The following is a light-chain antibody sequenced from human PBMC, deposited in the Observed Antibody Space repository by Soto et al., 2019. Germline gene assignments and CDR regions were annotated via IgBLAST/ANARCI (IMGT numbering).Light chain of an antibody. Sequence: QSALTQPASVSGSPGQSITISCTGTSSDVGGYNYVSWYQHHPGKAPKLMIYDVSNRPSGVSNRFSGSKSGNTASLTISGXXXXXEXXYYCSSYTTSNTRQIVFGTGTKLTVL. CDR2: DVS. V-gene: IGLV2-14*03. CDR3: SSYTTSNTRQIV. J-gene: IGLJ1*01. CDR1: SSDVGGYNY.